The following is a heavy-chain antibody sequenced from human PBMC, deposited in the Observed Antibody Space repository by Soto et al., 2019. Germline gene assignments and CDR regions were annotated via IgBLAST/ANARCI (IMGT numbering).Heavy chain of an antibody. CDR2: TYYRSKWYN. CDR1: GDSVSSNSAA. D-gene: IGHD3-22*01. CDR3: ARNGGYPYYYYYGMDV. Sequence: SQTLSLTCAISGDSVSSNSAAWNWIRQSPSRGLEWLGRTYYRSKWYNDYAVSVKSRITINPDTSKTQFSLQLNSVTPEDTAVYYCARNGGYPYYYYYGMDVWGQGTTVTV. V-gene: IGHV6-1*01. J-gene: IGHJ6*02.